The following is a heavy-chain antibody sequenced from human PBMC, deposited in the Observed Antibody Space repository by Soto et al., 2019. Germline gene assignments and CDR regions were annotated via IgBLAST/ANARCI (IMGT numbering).Heavy chain of an antibody. V-gene: IGHV1-18*01. CDR1: CYTFTSYG. Sequence: GASVNASCKASCYTFTSYGISWVRQAPGQGLEWMGWISAYNGNTNYAKKLQGRVTMTTDTSTSTAYMELRSLRSDDTAVYYCARLHGDYVPGYYMDVWGKGTTVTVSS. J-gene: IGHJ6*03. D-gene: IGHD4-17*01. CDR3: ARLHGDYVPGYYMDV. CDR2: ISAYNGNT.